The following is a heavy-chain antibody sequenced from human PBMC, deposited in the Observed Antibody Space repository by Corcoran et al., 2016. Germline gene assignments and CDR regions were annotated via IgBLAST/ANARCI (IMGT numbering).Heavy chain of an antibody. CDR1: GFTFSSYG. CDR2: ISYDGSNK. CDR3: AKDDYGGKAD. Sequence: QVQLVESGGGVVQPGRSRRLSCAASGFTFSSYGMHWVRQAPGKGLEWVAVISYDGSNKYYADSVKGRFTISRDNSKNTLYLQMNSLRAEDTAVDYCAKDDYGGKADWGQGTRVTVSS. J-gene: IGHJ4*02. V-gene: IGHV3-30*18. D-gene: IGHD4-17*01.